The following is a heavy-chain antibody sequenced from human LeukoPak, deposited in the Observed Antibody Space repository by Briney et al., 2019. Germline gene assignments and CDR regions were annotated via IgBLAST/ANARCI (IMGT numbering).Heavy chain of an antibody. Sequence: GGSLRLSCAAPGFTFSSYWMHWVRQAPGKGLGWVSRINSDGSSTSYADSVKGRFTISRDNAKNTLYLQMNSLRAEDTAVYYCARGIFSNWFDPWGQGTLVTVSS. J-gene: IGHJ5*02. CDR2: INSDGSST. CDR1: GFTFSSYW. CDR3: ARGIFSNWFDP. V-gene: IGHV3-74*01.